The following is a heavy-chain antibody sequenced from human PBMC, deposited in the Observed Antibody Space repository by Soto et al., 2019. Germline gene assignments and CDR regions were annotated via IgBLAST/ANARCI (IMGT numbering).Heavy chain of an antibody. V-gene: IGHV3-15*01. CDR2: IKSKTDGGTT. Sequence: GGSLRLSCAASQVTRSRALISYVRHCSGKGLEWVGRIKSKTDGGTTDYAAPVKGRFTISRDDSKNTLYLQMNSLKTEDTAVYYCTTDLCDRSSGRGRVFAIWGRGTIDPVSS. J-gene: IGHJ3*02. CDR1: QVTRSRAL. D-gene: IGHD6-19*01. CDR3: TTDLCDRSSGRGRVFAI.